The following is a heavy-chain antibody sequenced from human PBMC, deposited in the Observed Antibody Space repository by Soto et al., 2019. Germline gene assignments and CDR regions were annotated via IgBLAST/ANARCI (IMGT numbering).Heavy chain of an antibody. D-gene: IGHD2-21*01. CDR2: IYHSGST. Sequence: SETLSLTCAVSGGSISSGGYSWSWIRQPPGKGLEWIGYIYHSGSTYYNPSLKSRVTISVDRSKNQFSLKLSSVTAADTAVYYCVASCVGCGGFNYYGMDVWGQGTTVTVSS. V-gene: IGHV4-30-2*01. CDR1: GGSISSGGYS. CDR3: VASCVGCGGFNYYGMDV. J-gene: IGHJ6*02.